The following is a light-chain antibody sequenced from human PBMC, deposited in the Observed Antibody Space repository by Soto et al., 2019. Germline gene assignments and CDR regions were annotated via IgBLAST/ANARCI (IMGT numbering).Light chain of an antibody. J-gene: IGLJ3*02. CDR2: EVT. CDR1: SGDIGSYNR. Sequence: QSALTQPASVSGSPGQSITISCTGTSGDIGSYNRVSWYQQHPGKAPKLIIYEVTKRTSGVPDRFSGSKSGNSASLTISGLQAEDEADYYCSSYAGSYILGVFGGGTKVTVL. V-gene: IGLV2-23*02. CDR3: SSYAGSYILGV.